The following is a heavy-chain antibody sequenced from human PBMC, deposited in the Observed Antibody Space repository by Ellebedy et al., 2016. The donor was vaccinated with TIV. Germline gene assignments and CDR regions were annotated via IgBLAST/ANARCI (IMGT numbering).Heavy chain of an antibody. Sequence: SETLSLTCTVSGASISTSKTDYWGWIRQPPGKGLEWIGSIYYSGSTYYNPSLKSRVTISVDTSKNQFSLKLSSVTAADTAVYYCARESTDWGQGTLVTVSS. CDR2: IYYSGST. CDR1: GASISTSKTDY. D-gene: IGHD2-2*01. J-gene: IGHJ4*02. CDR3: ARESTD. V-gene: IGHV4-39*02.